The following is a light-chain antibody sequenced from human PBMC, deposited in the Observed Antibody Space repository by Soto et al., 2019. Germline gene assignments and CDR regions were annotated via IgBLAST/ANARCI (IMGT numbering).Light chain of an antibody. CDR2: YDS. J-gene: IGLJ2*01. V-gene: IGLV3-21*04. CDR1: NIGSKS. Sequence: SYELTQPPSVSVAPGKTARITCGGNNIGSKSVHWNQQKPGQAPVLVIYYDSDRPSGIPERFSGSNSGNTATLTISRVEAGDEADYYCQVWDSSSLFGGGTKLTVL. CDR3: QVWDSSSL.